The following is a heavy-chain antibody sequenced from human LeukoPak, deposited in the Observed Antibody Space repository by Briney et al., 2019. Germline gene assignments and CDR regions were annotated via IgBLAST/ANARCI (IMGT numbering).Heavy chain of an antibody. D-gene: IGHD3-22*01. V-gene: IGHV1-24*01. J-gene: IGHJ2*01. Sequence: GASVKVSCKVSGYTLTELSMHWVRQAPGKGLEWMGGFDPEDGETIYAQKFQGRVTMTEDTSTDTAYMELSSLRSEDTAVYYCASAPGFPYYYDSSGARRGYFDLWGRGTLVTVSS. CDR1: GYTLTELS. CDR3: ASAPGFPYYYDSSGARRGYFDL. CDR2: FDPEDGET.